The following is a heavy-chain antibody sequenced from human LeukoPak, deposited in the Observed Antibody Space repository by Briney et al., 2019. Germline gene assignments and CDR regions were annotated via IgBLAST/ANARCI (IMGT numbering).Heavy chain of an antibody. D-gene: IGHD4-11*01. J-gene: IGHJ3*02. V-gene: IGHV1-2*02. CDR1: GYTFTGYY. Sequence: GASVKVSCKASGYTFTGYYMHWVRQAPGQGLEWMGWINPNSGGTNYAQKFQGRVTMTRDTSISTAYMELSRRRSDDTAVYYCAHSNYAGDAFDIWGQGTMVTVSS. CDR3: AHSNYAGDAFDI. CDR2: INPNSGGT.